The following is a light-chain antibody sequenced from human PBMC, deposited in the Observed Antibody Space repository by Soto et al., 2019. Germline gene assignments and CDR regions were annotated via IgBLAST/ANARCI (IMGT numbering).Light chain of an antibody. Sequence: EIGMTPSAASLSVSPGESGTLSCRASQSVSNNSTCYQQKPGQPPRLLIYGASTTATSVPGRFSGSGSGTEFTLTISSLQSEDFAVYYCQQYNDWWTFGQGTKVDI. CDR2: GAS. J-gene: IGKJ1*01. CDR3: QQYNDWWT. CDR1: QSVSNN. V-gene: IGKV3-15*01.